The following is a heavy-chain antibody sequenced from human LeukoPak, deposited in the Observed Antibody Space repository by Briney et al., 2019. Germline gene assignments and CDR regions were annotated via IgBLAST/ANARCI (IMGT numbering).Heavy chain of an antibody. D-gene: IGHD1-26*01. CDR3: AKDGAVGAGYYFDY. Sequence: GGSLRLSCAASGFTFSSYTMSWVRQAPGKGLEGVSAISGSGGSTYYADSVKGRFTISRDNSKNTLYLQMNSLRAEDTAVYYCAKDGAVGAGYYFDYWGQGTLVTVSS. J-gene: IGHJ4*02. CDR2: ISGSGGST. CDR1: GFTFSSYT. V-gene: IGHV3-23*01.